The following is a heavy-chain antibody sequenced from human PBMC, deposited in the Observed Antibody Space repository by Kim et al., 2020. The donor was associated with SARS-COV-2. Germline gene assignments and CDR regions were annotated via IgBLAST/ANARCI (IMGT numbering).Heavy chain of an antibody. CDR1: GGSISSGGYY. V-gene: IGHV4-31*03. Sequence: SETLSLTCTVSGGSISSGGYYWSWIRQHPGKCLEWIGYIYYSGSTYYNPSLKSRVTISVDTSKNQFSLKLSSVTAADTAVYYCARGPLRITMIVVVTHWYFDLWGRGTLVTVSS. D-gene: IGHD3-22*01. J-gene: IGHJ2*01. CDR2: IYYSGST. CDR3: ARGPLRITMIVVVTHWYFDL.